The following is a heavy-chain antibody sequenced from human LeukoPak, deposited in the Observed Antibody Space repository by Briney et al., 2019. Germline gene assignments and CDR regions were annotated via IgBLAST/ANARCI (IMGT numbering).Heavy chain of an antibody. J-gene: IGHJ4*02. V-gene: IGHV5-51*01. CDR3: ASHDYGDYGTFKY. Sequence: GESLKISCKGSGYSFIRYWIGWVRQMPGKGLEWMGIIYPGDSDTRYSPSFQGQVTISADKSISTAYLQWSSLKASDTAMYYCASHDYGDYGTFKYWGQGTLVTVSS. CDR2: IYPGDSDT. CDR1: GYSFIRYW. D-gene: IGHD4-17*01.